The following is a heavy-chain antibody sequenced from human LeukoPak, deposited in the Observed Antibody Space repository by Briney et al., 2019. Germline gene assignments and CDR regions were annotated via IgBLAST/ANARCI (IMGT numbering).Heavy chain of an antibody. CDR2: ISSSSSTI. V-gene: IGHV3-48*01. CDR1: GFTFSSYS. J-gene: IGHJ3*02. D-gene: IGHD1-7*01. CDR3: ARPRLELRRGAFDI. Sequence: GGSLRLPCAASGFTFSSYSMNWVRQAPGKGLEWVSYISSSSSTIYYADSVKGRFTISRDNAKNSLYLQMNSLRAEDTAVYYCARPRLELRRGAFDIWGQGTMVTVSS.